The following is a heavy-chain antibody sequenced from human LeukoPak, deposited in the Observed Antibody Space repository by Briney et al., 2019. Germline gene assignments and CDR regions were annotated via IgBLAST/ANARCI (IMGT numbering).Heavy chain of an antibody. D-gene: IGHD6-19*01. CDR2: IHPSGGST. CDR3: ARDSSAWAFDY. Sequence: ASVKVSCKASRYTFTKYFTQWVRQAPGQGLEWMGTIHPSGGSTIYAQKFQGRVTMTRDTSTSTVYMELSSLKSEDTAVYYCARDSSAWAFDYWGQGTLVTVTS. V-gene: IGHV1-46*01. CDR1: RYTFTKYF. J-gene: IGHJ4*02.